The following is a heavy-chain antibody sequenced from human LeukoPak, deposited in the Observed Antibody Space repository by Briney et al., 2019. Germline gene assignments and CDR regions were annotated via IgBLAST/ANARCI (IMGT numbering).Heavy chain of an antibody. J-gene: IGHJ3*02. Sequence: SETLSLTCTVSGGSISSYYWSRIRQPPGKGLEWIGYIYYSGSTNYNPSLKSRVTISVDTSKNQFSLKLSSVTAADTAVYYCARRGDDAFDIWGQGTMVTVSS. CDR2: IYYSGST. CDR3: ARRGDDAFDI. V-gene: IGHV4-59*01. CDR1: GGSISSYY.